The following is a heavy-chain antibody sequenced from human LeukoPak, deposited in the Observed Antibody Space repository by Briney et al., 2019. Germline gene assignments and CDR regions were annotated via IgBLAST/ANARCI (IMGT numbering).Heavy chain of an antibody. J-gene: IGHJ2*01. V-gene: IGHV5-51*01. CDR2: IYPGDSDT. CDR1: GYTFTNYW. Sequence: KNGESLKISCKGSGYTFTNYWIAWVRQMPGKGLEWMGIIYPGDSDTRYSPSFQGQVTISADKSVTTAYLQWSSLKASDTAMYYCARHPPPKYFGSGNYNNVGWYFDLWGRGTLVTVSS. CDR3: ARHPPPKYFGSGNYNNVGWYFDL. D-gene: IGHD3-10*01.